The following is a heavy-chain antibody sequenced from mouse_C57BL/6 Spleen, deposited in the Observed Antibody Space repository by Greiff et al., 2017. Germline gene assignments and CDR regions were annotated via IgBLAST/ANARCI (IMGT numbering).Heavy chain of an antibody. Sequence: VQLQQSGPELVKPGASVKISCKASGYSFTGYYMNWVKQSPEKSLEWIGEINPSTGGTTYNQKFKAKATLTVDKSSSTAYMQLKSLTSEDSAVYYCARNPLYDYDWYFDVWGTGTTVTVSS. CDR2: INPSTGGT. D-gene: IGHD2-4*01. CDR1: GYSFTGYY. J-gene: IGHJ1*03. CDR3: ARNPLYDYDWYFDV. V-gene: IGHV1-42*01.